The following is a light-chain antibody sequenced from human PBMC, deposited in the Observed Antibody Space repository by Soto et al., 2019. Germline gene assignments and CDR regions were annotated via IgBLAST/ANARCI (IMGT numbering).Light chain of an antibody. CDR1: QSVDSN. V-gene: IGKV3-11*01. J-gene: IGKJ4*01. CDR3: QQRSNWPLT. CDR2: DAS. Sequence: EIVMTQSPATLSVSPGERATLSCRASQSVDSNLAWYQQKPGQPPRLLIYDASTRATGIPARISGSGSGTDFTLTISSLEPEDFAVYYCQQRSNWPLTFGGGTKVDIK.